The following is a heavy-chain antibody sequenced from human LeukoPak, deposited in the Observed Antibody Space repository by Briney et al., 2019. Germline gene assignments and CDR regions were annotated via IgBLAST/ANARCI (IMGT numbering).Heavy chain of an antibody. D-gene: IGHD1-26*01. V-gene: IGHV3-74*01. J-gene: IGHJ3*02. CDR3: AREMYSGMYNDAFDI. CDR1: GPTFSSHW. Sequence: PGGSLRFSCAASGPTFSSHWMHWVRQAPGKGLVWVSRITNDGSSTTYADSVKGRFTISRDNAKNMLYLQVNSLRAEDTAVYYCAREMYSGMYNDAFDIWGQGTKVTVSS. CDR2: ITNDGSST.